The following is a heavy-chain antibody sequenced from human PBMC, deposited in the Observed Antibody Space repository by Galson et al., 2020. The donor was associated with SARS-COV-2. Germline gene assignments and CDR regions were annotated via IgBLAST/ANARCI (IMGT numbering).Heavy chain of an antibody. V-gene: IGHV1-58*01. CDR2: IVVGSPNT. J-gene: IGHJ4*02. D-gene: IGHD4-17*01. CDR1: GFTFTDSA. CDR3: AANDYGDYGNYY. Sequence: SVKVSCKASGFTFTDSALQWVRQARGQRLEWIGWIVVGSPNTDYAQKFQERVTITWDMSTSTAYMELSSLTSEDTAGYYCAANDYGDYGNYYWGQGTLVTVTS.